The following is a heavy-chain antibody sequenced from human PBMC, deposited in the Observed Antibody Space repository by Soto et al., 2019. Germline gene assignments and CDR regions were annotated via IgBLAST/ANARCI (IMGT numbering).Heavy chain of an antibody. J-gene: IGHJ4*02. CDR1: GGSFSGYY. D-gene: IGHD1-26*01. V-gene: IGHV4-34*01. CDR2: INHSGST. Sequence: QVQLQQWGAGLLKPSETLSLTCAVYGGSFSGYYWSWIRQPPGKGLEWIGEINHSGSTNYNPSLKSRVTISVDTSKDQFSLNLSSVTAADTAVYYCARGWESYPDPPFDYWGQGTLVTVSS. CDR3: ARGWESYPDPPFDY.